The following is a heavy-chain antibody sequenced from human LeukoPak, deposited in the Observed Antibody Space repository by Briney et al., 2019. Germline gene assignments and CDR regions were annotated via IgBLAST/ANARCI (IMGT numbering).Heavy chain of an antibody. CDR3: ASSPRIAVAGPRQDY. Sequence: SETLSLTCAVYGGSFSGYYRSWIRQPPGKGLEWIGEINHSGSTNYNPSLKSRVTISVDTSKNQFSLKLSSVTAADTAVYYCASSPRIAVAGPRQDYWGQGTLVTVSS. J-gene: IGHJ4*02. CDR2: INHSGST. D-gene: IGHD6-19*01. CDR1: GGSFSGYY. V-gene: IGHV4-34*01.